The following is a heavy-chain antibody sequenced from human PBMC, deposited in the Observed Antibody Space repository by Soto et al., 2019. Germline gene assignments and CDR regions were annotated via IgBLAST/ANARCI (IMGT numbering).Heavy chain of an antibody. CDR3: AREAGAFDY. D-gene: IGHD6-19*01. CDR1: GYTFTSYG. CDR2: ISAYSGNT. J-gene: IGHJ4*02. V-gene: IGHV1-18*01. Sequence: EASVKVSCKASGYTFTSYGISCVRQAPGQGLEWMGRISAYSGNTSYAQKFQGRVTMTRDTSTSTVYMELSSLRSEDTAVYYCAREAGAFDYWGQGTLVTVSS.